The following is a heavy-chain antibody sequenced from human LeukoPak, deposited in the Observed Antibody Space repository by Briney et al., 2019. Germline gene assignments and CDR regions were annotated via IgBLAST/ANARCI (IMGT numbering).Heavy chain of an antibody. CDR3: AREDSSRLYYYGMDV. J-gene: IGHJ6*02. CDR2: INPSGGST. CDR1: GHTFTSYY. V-gene: IGHV1-46*01. D-gene: IGHD6-13*01. Sequence: ASVKVSCEASGHTFTSYYMHWVRQAPGQGLEWMGIINPSGGSTSYAQKFQGRVTMTRDTSTSTVYMELSSLRSEDTAVYYCAREDSSRLYYYGMDVWGQGTTVTVSS.